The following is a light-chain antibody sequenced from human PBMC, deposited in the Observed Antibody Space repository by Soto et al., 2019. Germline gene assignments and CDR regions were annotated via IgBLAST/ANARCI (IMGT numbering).Light chain of an antibody. V-gene: IGKV1-5*01. J-gene: IGKJ1*01. CDR2: DAS. CDR1: QSISSW. CDR3: QQYNSYPWT. Sequence: DIQMTQSPSTLSASVGDRVTITCRASQSISSWLAWYQQKPGKAPKLLIYDASSLESGVPSRFSGRGCGTEFPITISSLQPDDFANYYCQQYNSYPWTFGQGTKVDI.